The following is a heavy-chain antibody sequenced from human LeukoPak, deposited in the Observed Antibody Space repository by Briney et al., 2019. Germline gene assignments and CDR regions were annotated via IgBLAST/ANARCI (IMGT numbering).Heavy chain of an antibody. D-gene: IGHD3-22*01. V-gene: IGHV2-70*11. CDR3: ARIGAYYYDSSGYRPYYYGMDV. J-gene: IGHJ6*02. CDR2: IDWDDDK. CDR1: GFSLSTSGMC. Sequence: SGPTLVNPTQTLTLTCTFSGFSLSTSGMCVSWIRQPPGKALEWLARIDWDDDKYYSTSLETRLTISKDTSKNQVVLTMTNMDPVDTATYYCARIGAYYYDSSGYRPYYYGMDVWGQGTTITVS.